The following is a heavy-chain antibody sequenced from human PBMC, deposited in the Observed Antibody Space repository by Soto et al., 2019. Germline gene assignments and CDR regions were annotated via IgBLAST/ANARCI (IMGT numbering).Heavy chain of an antibody. CDR1: GGSVSSGSYY. CDR2: IYYSGST. J-gene: IGHJ6*02. D-gene: IGHD5-18*01. CDR3: ARAQFSYGPFYYYYYGMDV. Sequence: PSETLSLTCTVSGGSVSSGSYYWSWIRQPPGKGLEWIGYIYYSGSTNYNPSLKSRVTISVDTSKNRFSLKLSSVTAADTAVYYCARAQFSYGPFYYYYYGMDVWGQGTTVTVSS. V-gene: IGHV4-61*01.